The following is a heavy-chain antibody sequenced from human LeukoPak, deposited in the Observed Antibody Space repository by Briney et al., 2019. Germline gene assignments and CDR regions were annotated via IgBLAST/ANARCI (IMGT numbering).Heavy chain of an antibody. V-gene: IGHV3-33*06. CDR3: AKDGNCGGDCYGWFDP. CDR1: GFMFSRSD. Sequence: GGSLRLSCAASGFMFSRSDIHWVRQAPGKGLEWVAVIWHDRSDTYGSNKYYADSVKGRFTISRDNSKNTVYLQMNSLRVEDTAVYCCAKDGNCGGDCYGWFDPWGRGALVTVSS. CDR2: IWHDRSDTYGSNK. D-gene: IGHD2-21*02. J-gene: IGHJ5*02.